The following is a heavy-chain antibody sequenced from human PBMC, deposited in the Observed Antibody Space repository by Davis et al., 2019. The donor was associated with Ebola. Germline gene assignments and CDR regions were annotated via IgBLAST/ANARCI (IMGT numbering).Heavy chain of an antibody. V-gene: IGHV3-7*01. Sequence: GESLKISCRVSGFSFSDNWMSWVRQAPGKGLEWVANIKEDGGESYYVDSVRGRFTISRDNAKSSLYLQMNSLRTEDTAIYFCAKHGRDYDYWGQGALVTVSS. CDR3: AKHGRDYDY. J-gene: IGHJ4*02. D-gene: IGHD1-26*01. CDR1: GFSFSDNW. CDR2: IKEDGGES.